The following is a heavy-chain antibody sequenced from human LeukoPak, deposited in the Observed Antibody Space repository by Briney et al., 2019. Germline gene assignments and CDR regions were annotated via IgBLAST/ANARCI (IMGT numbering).Heavy chain of an antibody. CDR1: GFTFSSYS. J-gene: IGHJ4*02. V-gene: IGHV3-21*01. Sequence: GGSLRLSCAASGFTFSSYSMNWVRQAPGKGLEWVSSISSSSSYIYYADSVKGRFTISRDNAKNSLYLQMNSLRAEDTAVYYCAHSSGWPYYFDYWGQGTLVTVSS. D-gene: IGHD6-19*01. CDR3: AHSSGWPYYFDY. CDR2: ISSSSSYI.